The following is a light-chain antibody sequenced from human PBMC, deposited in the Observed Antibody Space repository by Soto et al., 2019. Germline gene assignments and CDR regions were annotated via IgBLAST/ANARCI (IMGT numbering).Light chain of an antibody. J-gene: IGLJ1*01. CDR3: QSYDSSLSVYV. CDR1: SSNIGAGYD. Sequence: MLKQRRAVKEARSRSVPIHYTGSSSNIGAGYDVHWYQQLPGTAPKLLIYGNSNRPSGVPDRFSGSKSGTSASLAITGLQAEDEADYYCQSYDSSLSVYVFGTGTKVTV. CDR2: GNS. V-gene: IGLV1-40*01.